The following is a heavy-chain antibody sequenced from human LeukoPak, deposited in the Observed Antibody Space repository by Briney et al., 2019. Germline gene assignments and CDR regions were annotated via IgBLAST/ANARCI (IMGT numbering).Heavy chain of an antibody. J-gene: IGHJ6*03. CDR3: ARLSGGYSYGYFYPYYYYMDV. CDR2: INHSGST. D-gene: IGHD5-18*01. V-gene: IGHV4-34*01. Sequence: SETLSLTCAVYGGSFSGYYWSWIRQPPGKGLEWIGEINHSGSTNYNPSLKSRVTISVDTSKNQFSLKLSSVTAADTAVYHCARLSGGYSYGYFYPYYYYMDVWGEGTTVTISS. CDR1: GGSFSGYY.